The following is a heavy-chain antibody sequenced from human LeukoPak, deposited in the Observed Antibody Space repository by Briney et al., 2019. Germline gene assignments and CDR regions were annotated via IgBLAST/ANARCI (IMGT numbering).Heavy chain of an antibody. CDR1: GGSISSYY. CDR3: ARVTGYMIEDYFDA. CDR2: IYYSGST. V-gene: IGHV4-59*01. Sequence: SETLSPTCTVSGGSISSYYWSLIRQPPGKGLEWIGYIYYSGSTNYNSSLKSRVTILVDMSKNQFSLKLSSVTAADTAVYYCARVTGYMIEDYFDAWGQGTLVTVSS. D-gene: IGHD3-22*01. J-gene: IGHJ4*02.